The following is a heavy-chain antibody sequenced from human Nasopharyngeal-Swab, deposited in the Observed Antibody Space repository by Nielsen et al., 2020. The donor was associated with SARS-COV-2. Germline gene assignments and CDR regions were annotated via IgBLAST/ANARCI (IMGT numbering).Heavy chain of an antibody. CDR3: AREKTHYDSSGYYYLWFDP. D-gene: IGHD3-22*01. Sequence: WIRQPPGKGLEWIGYIYYSGSTNYNPSLKSRVTISVDTSKNQFSLKLSSVTAADTAVYYCAREKTHYDSSGYYYLWFDPWGQGTLVTVSP. V-gene: IGHV4-59*01. CDR2: IYYSGST. J-gene: IGHJ5*02.